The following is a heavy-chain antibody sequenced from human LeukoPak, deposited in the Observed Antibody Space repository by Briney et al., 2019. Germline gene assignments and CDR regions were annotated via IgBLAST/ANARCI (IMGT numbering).Heavy chain of an antibody. J-gene: IGHJ4*02. CDR1: GFTFSSYE. Sequence: PGGSLRLSSAASGFTFSSYEMNWVRQAPGKGLEWVSYISNSGNTIFYADSVKGRFTISRDNSKNSLYLQMNSLRAEDTAVYYCARVFSNPTGNDYWGQGTLVTVSS. V-gene: IGHV3-48*03. D-gene: IGHD1-1*01. CDR2: ISNSGNTI. CDR3: ARVFSNPTGNDY.